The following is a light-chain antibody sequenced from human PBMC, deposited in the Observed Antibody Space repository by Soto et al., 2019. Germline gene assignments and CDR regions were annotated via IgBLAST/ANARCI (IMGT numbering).Light chain of an antibody. CDR1: QSLRSTS. CDR2: GAS. Sequence: EIVLTQSPRTLSFSPGETSTLSCRASQSLRSTSLAWYQQKPGQAPRLLISGASTRAADIPDRFSGSGSGTDFTLTISSLEPEDFAVYYCQQRSSWPPALTFGGGTKVDIK. J-gene: IGKJ4*01. CDR3: QQRSSWPPALT. V-gene: IGKV3D-20*02.